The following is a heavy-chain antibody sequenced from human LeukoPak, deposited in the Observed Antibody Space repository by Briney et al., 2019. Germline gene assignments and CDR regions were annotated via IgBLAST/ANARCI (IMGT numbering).Heavy chain of an antibody. Sequence: GGSLRLSCAASGFTFSSYWMHWVRQAPGKGLVWVSRINSDGSSTSYEDSVKGRFTMSRDNAKNTLYLQMNSLRAEDTAVYYCAKVVMTTFGVVSDALDTWGQGTMVTVSS. D-gene: IGHD3-3*01. CDR3: AKVVMTTFGVVSDALDT. J-gene: IGHJ3*02. CDR2: INSDGSST. V-gene: IGHV3-74*01. CDR1: GFTFSSYW.